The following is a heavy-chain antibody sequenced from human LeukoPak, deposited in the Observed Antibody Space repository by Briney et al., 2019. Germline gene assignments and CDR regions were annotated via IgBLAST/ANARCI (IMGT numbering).Heavy chain of an antibody. CDR3: ARGLYYGSGRGLMDV. J-gene: IGHJ6*02. CDR2: INGGSGNT. D-gene: IGHD3-10*01. V-gene: IGHV1-3*01. CDR1: GYIFISYA. Sequence: ASVKVSCKASGYIFISYAMHWVRQAPGQRPEWMGWINGGSGNTLYSQKLQGRVTISRDTSASTAYMELSSLTSEDTAVYYCARGLYYGSGRGLMDVWGQGTTVTVSS.